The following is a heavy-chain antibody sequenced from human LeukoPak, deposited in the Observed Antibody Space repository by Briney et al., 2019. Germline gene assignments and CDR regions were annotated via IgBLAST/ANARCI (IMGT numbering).Heavy chain of an antibody. CDR3: AYDILAGYSDAFDI. CDR2: INSDGSST. CDR1: GFTFSSYW. J-gene: IGHJ3*02. D-gene: IGHD3-9*01. V-gene: IGHV3-74*01. Sequence: GGSLRLSCAASGFTFSSYWMHWVRQAPGKGLVWVSRINSDGSSTSYADSVKGRFTISRDNAKNSLYLQMNSPRAEDTAVYYCAYDILAGYSDAFDIWGQGTMVTVSS.